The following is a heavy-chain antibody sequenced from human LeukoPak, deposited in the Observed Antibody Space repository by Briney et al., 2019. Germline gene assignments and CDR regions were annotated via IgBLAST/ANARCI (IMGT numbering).Heavy chain of an antibody. D-gene: IGHD1-26*01. J-gene: IGHJ4*02. V-gene: IGHV3-21*01. Sequence: PGGSLRLSCAASRFTLTSYNSNCVRQAPGKGLEWVSSISTISTYIYYADSVKGRFTISRDNAKNSLYLQMNSLRAEDTDLYFCARGSELEGSFDYWGQGTLVTVSS. CDR1: RFTLTSYN. CDR3: ARGSELEGSFDY. CDR2: ISTISTYI.